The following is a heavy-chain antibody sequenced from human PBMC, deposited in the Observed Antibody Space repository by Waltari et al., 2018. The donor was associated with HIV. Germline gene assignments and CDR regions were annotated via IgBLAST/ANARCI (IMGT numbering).Heavy chain of an antibody. CDR3: ARFSSPSLDY. CDR1: GYTFTTYY. V-gene: IGHV1-46*01. D-gene: IGHD6-6*01. CDR2: INTSAGGT. Sequence: GYTFTTYYLHWVRLAPGLGLEWMGVINTSAGGTKYAQNFQGRVTMTRDTSTTTVYMELSSLRSEDTAVYYCARFSSPSLDYWGQGTLVTVSS. J-gene: IGHJ4*02.